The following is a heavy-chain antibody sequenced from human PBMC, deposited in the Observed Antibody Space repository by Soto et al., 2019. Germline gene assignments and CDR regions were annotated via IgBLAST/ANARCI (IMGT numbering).Heavy chain of an antibody. Sequence: GASLRLSCTASGFTFSEYSMSWVRQAPGKGLEWVSSITHSGTYVYYADSVKGRFTISRDSASNSLFLQMTSLRAEDTAVYHCARARGNDWYSDYWGQGTLVTVSS. CDR3: ARARGNDWYSDY. J-gene: IGHJ4*02. D-gene: IGHD5-12*01. CDR1: GFTFSEYS. V-gene: IGHV3-21*01. CDR2: ITHSGTYV.